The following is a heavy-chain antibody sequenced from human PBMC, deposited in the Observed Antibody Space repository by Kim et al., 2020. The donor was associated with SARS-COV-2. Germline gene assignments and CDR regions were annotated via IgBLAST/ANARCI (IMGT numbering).Heavy chain of an antibody. CDR3: GRSNGYVDY. V-gene: IGHV3-74*01. CDR2: GSVT. D-gene: IGHD2-8*01. J-gene: IGHJ4*02. Sequence: GSVTNYADAVKGRFTIYRNNARNALYLEMSSLRAEDTAVYYCGRSNGYVDYWGQGTLVTVSS.